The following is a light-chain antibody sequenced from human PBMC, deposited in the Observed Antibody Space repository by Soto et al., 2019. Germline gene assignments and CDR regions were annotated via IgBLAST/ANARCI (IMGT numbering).Light chain of an antibody. CDR2: AAS. CDR3: QQTYITPWT. V-gene: IGKV1-39*01. CDR1: QSIASY. Sequence: DIQMTQSPSSLSASVQNRVIITCRTSQSIASYLNWYQQKPGQAPRLLIYAASSLQSGVPSRFRGSGSGTDFTLTISSLQLEDFATYYCQQTYITPWTFGQGTKVEIE. J-gene: IGKJ1*01.